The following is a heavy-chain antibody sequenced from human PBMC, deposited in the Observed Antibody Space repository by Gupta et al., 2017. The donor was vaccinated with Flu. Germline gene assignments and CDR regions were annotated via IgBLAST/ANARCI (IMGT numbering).Heavy chain of an antibody. D-gene: IGHD2-15*01. Sequence: QVQLVESGGGVVQPGRSLRLSCAASGFIFCDYGIHWVRQAPGKGLEWVAVISYDGSYKYYGDSVKGRFTISRDNSKNTLYLEMNSLRPDDTAMYYCARDQREYCSGGDCYPQILDFWGQGSLVTVS. CDR2: ISYDGSYK. CDR1: GFIFCDYG. V-gene: IGHV3-30*03. CDR3: ARDQREYCSGGDCYPQILDF. J-gene: IGHJ4*02.